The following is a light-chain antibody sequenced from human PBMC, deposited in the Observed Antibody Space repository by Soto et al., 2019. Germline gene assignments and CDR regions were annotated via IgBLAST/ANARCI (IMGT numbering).Light chain of an antibody. V-gene: IGKV1-5*01. J-gene: IGKJ1*01. CDR1: QTISRW. CDR3: PHYNTYLWT. Sequence: DIHLIQSPSTLSASVGDRVTITCRANQTISRWLAWYQQKPGKAPKFLIYDASTLESGVPSRFRVSGSEKESTLTISSLQPDDFAAYYCPHYNTYLWTVGQGAKVDIK. CDR2: DAS.